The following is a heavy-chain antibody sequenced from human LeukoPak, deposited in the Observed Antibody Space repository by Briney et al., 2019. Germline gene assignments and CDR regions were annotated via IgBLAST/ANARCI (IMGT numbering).Heavy chain of an antibody. CDR3: ERARSSSDP. J-gene: IGHJ5*02. Sequence: AAVTVSFTCSAYTFTIYDNRWLRQAPGQGKELVGWISIYKGNTHYAQKLQGRVSISTDTSTNTAYMQLRSLRPDDTAVYYCERARSSSDPWGEGPLVTVSS. V-gene: IGHV1-18*01. CDR1: AYTFTIYD. D-gene: IGHD6-6*01. CDR2: ISIYKGNT.